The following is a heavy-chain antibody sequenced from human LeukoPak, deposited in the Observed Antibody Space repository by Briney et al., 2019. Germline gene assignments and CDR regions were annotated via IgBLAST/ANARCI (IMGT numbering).Heavy chain of an antibody. J-gene: IGHJ5*02. V-gene: IGHV1-2*02. Sequence: ASVKVSCKASGYTFTGYYMHWGRQAPGQGLEWMGWINPNSGGTNYAQKFQGRVTMTRDTSISTAYMEPSRLRSDGTAVYYCARDTAKVTYLFDPWGQGTLVTVSS. CDR3: ARDTAKVTYLFDP. CDR2: INPNSGGT. CDR1: GYTFTGYY. D-gene: IGHD5-18*01.